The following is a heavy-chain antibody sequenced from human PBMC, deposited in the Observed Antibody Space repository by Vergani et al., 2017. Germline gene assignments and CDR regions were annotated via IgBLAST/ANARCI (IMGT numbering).Heavy chain of an antibody. Sequence: QVQLQESVPGLVKPPGTLCLTCAVSGDSISSNNCWTWVRKPPGKGLEWIGEICHTEDTKYSPSLKSRVTVSVDESRNLFSLRLNSVTAADTAVYYCATIGYRRWGYYFDYWGQGILVTVSS. V-gene: IGHV4-4*03. J-gene: IGHJ4*02. CDR2: ICHTEDT. CDR1: GDSISSNNC. D-gene: IGHD2-2*02. CDR3: ATIGYRRWGYYFDY.